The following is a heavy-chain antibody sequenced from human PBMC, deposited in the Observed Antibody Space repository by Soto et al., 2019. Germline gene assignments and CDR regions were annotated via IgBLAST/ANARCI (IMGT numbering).Heavy chain of an antibody. CDR2: IFYSGST. CDR1: GGSISSSSYY. Sequence: PSETLSLTCTVSGGSISSSSYYWGWIRQPPGKGLEWIGSIFYSGSTYYNPSLKSRVTISVDTSKNQFSLKLTSVTAADTAVYYCACFFSGEYSNGFYYSGMDVWGQGTTVTVSS. CDR3: ACFFSGEYSNGFYYSGMDV. D-gene: IGHD5-18*01. V-gene: IGHV4-39*01. J-gene: IGHJ6*02.